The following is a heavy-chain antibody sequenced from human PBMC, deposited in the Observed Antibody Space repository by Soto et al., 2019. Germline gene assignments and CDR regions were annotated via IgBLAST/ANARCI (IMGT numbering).Heavy chain of an antibody. CDR3: ARGRDEYKWGNV. CDR1: GGSLSDYY. Sequence: QVQLQQWGAGLLKPSETLSLTCAVSGGSLSDYYWPWIRQSPGKELEWIGEIHPSGSTYYNPSLRSRVTISVDTSKNQFSLKLTSLTAADTAIYYCARGRDEYKWGNVWGHGTTVTVSS. V-gene: IGHV4-34*01. J-gene: IGHJ6*02. D-gene: IGHD1-1*01. CDR2: IHPSGST.